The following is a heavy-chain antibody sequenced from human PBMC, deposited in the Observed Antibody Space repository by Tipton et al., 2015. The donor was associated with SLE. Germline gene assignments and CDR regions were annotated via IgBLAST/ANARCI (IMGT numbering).Heavy chain of an antibody. D-gene: IGHD3-16*01. Sequence: LRLSCTVSGGSISSSSHYWSWIRQPPGKGLEWIGCFYYSGSTYYNPSLKSRVTISVDTSKNQFSLKLSSVTAADTAVYYCARQGGRQWFDPWGQGTLVTVSS. V-gene: IGHV4-39*01. CDR3: ARQGGRQWFDP. CDR1: GGSISSSSHY. CDR2: FYYSGST. J-gene: IGHJ5*02.